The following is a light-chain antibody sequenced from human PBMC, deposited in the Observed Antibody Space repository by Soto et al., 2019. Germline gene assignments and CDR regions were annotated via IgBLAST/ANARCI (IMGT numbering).Light chain of an antibody. CDR1: QNINTY. J-gene: IGKJ2*01. CDR2: GAS. Sequence: DVQLTQSPSSLSASVEDRVTITCRASQNINTYLNWYQHKPGKAPNLLIYGASTVHSGDPLRFSGSGSGTDFTLTISSLESEDFATYYCQESYSTQYTFGQGTKLGI. V-gene: IGKV1-39*01. CDR3: QESYSTQYT.